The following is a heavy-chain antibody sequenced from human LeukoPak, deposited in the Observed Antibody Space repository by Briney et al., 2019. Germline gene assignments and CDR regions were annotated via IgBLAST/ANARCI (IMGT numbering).Heavy chain of an antibody. CDR3: ARVSSSGWGPSWYYYYGMDV. CDR1: GGTFSSYA. D-gene: IGHD6-19*01. Sequence: AASVKGSCKASGGTFSSYAISWVRQAPGQGLEWMGGIIPIFGTANYAQKFQGRVTITADESTSTAYMELSSLRSEDTAVYYCARVSSSGWGPSWYYYYGMDVWGQGTTVAVSS. CDR2: IIPIFGTA. J-gene: IGHJ6*02. V-gene: IGHV1-69*13.